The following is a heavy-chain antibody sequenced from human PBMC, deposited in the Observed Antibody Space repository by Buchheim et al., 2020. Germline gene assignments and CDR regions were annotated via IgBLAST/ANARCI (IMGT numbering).Heavy chain of an antibody. D-gene: IGHD3-16*01. V-gene: IGHV3-74*01. J-gene: IGHJ1*01. CDR1: GFTLSSNW. CDR3: VRGGTSTWLTDYFQH. Sequence: EVQLVESGGGLVQPGGSLRLSCAASGFTLSSNWMHWVRQVPGKGLVWVSRINSDGSGTTYADSVKGRFTISRDNAKNTLYLQMNSLRAEDTAVYYFVRGGTSTWLTDYFQHWGQGTL. CDR2: INSDGSGT.